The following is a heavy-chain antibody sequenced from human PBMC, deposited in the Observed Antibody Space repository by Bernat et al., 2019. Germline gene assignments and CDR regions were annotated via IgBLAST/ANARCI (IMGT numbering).Heavy chain of an antibody. Sequence: EVQLVESGGVVVQPGGSLRLSCAASGFTFDDYTMHWVRQAPGKGLEWVSLISWDGGSTYYADSVKGRFTISRDNSKNSLYLQMHSLRTEDTALYYRATAPGYCIGGSCYGAFDIWGQGTRVTVSS. J-gene: IGHJ3*02. CDR2: ISWDGGST. D-gene: IGHD2-15*01. V-gene: IGHV3-43*01. CDR3: ATAPGYCIGGSCYGAFDI. CDR1: GFTFDDYT.